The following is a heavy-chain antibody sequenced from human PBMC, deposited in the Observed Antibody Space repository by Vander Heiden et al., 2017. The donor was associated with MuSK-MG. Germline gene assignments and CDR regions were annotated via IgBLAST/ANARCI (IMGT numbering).Heavy chain of an antibody. V-gene: IGHV3-33*01. Sequence: VQLVESGGGVVQPGRSLRLSCAASGFTFSSYGMHWVRQAPGKGLEWVAVIWYDGSNKYYADSVKGRFTISRDNSKNTLYLQMNSLRAEDTAVYYCARDKYRIDYYYYGMDVWGQGTTVTVSS. CDR2: IWYDGSNK. D-gene: IGHD2-21*01. CDR1: GFTFSSYG. J-gene: IGHJ6*02. CDR3: ARDKYRIDYYYYGMDV.